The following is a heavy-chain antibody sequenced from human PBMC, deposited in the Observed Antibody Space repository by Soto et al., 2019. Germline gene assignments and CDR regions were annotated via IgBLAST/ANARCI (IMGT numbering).Heavy chain of an antibody. D-gene: IGHD5-12*01. J-gene: IGHJ4*02. CDR1: GGTFSSYA. CDR2: IIPIFGTA. V-gene: IGHV1-69*13. Sequence: ASVKVSCKASGGTFSSYAISWVRQAPGQGLEWMGGIIPIFGTANYAQKFQGRVTITADESTSTAYMELSSLRSEDTAVYYCARDQGGMATIDASFDYWGQGTLVTVSS. CDR3: ARDQGGMATIDASFDY.